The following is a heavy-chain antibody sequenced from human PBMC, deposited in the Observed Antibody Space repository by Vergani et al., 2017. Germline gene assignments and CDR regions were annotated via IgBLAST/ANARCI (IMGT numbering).Heavy chain of an antibody. Sequence: QVQLVQSGAEVKKPGSSVKVSCKASGGTFSSYAISWVRQAPGQGLEWMGGIIPIFGTANYAQKFQGRVTITADESTRTAYMELSSLRSEDTAVYYCARVKDIVATTHSDYYYYGMDVWGQGTTVTVSS. CDR2: IIPIFGTA. J-gene: IGHJ6*02. D-gene: IGHD5-12*01. V-gene: IGHV1-69*01. CDR1: GGTFSSYA. CDR3: ARVKDIVATTHSDYYYYGMDV.